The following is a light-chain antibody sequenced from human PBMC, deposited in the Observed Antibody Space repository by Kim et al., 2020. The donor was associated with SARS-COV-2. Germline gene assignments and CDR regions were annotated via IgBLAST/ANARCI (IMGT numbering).Light chain of an antibody. CDR3: QAWDSSTVV. Sequence: PGQTASITCSGDKVGDKYACWYQRKPGQSPVLVIYQDSKRPSGIPERFSGSNSGNTATLTISGTQAMDEADYYCQAWDSSTVVFGGGTQLTVL. CDR2: QDS. CDR1: KVGDKY. J-gene: IGLJ2*01. V-gene: IGLV3-1*01.